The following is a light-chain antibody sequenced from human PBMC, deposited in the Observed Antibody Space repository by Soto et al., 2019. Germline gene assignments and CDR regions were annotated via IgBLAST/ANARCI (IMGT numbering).Light chain of an antibody. CDR2: DVS. CDR1: SSDVGSYNI. CDR3: TSFTSSNTHV. J-gene: IGLJ1*01. V-gene: IGLV2-14*02. Sequence: QSALTQPASVSGSPGQSIVISCTGTSSDVGSYNIVSWYQQHPGKVPKLMIYDVSNRPSGVSERFSGSKSGNTASLTISGLQAEDEADYYCTSFTSSNTHVFGTGTKLPVL.